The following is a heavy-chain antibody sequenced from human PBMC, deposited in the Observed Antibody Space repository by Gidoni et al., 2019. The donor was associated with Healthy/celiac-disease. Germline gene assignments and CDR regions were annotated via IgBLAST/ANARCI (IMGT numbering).Heavy chain of an antibody. V-gene: IGHV3-30*18. CDR2: ISYDGSNK. D-gene: IGHD6-19*01. CDR3: AKARYSSGWPYYFDY. Sequence: SSYGMHWVRQAPGKGLEWVAVISYDGSNKYYADSVKGRFTISRDNSKNTLYLQMNSLRAEDTAVYYCAKARYSSGWPYYFDYWAREPWSPSPQ. CDR1: SSYG. J-gene: IGHJ4*02.